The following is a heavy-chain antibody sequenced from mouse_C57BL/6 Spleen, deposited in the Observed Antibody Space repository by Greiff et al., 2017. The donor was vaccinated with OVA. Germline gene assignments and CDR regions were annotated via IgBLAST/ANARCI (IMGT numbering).Heavy chain of an antibody. V-gene: IGHV1-53*01. J-gene: IGHJ1*03. CDR2: INPSNGGT. CDR1: GYTFTSYW. CDR3: ARTLNYYGSSDWYFDV. D-gene: IGHD1-1*01. Sequence: QVQLQQSGTELVKPGASVKLSCKASGYTFTSYWMHWVKQRPGQGLEWIGNINPSNGGTNYYEKFKSKATLTADKSSSTAYMQLSSLTSEDSAVYYCARTLNYYGSSDWYFDVWGTGTTVTVSS.